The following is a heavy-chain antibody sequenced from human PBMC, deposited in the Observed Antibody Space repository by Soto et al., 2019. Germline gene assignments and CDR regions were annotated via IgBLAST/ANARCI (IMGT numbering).Heavy chain of an antibody. CDR2: ISCSGGST. Sequence: GGSLRLSCAASGFTFSSYAMSWVRQAPGKGLEWVSVISCSGGSTYYADSVKGRFTISRDNSKNTLYLQMNSLRAEDTAVNYCAKDQPRVRAPRPVDYWGQGTLVTVSS. J-gene: IGHJ4*02. D-gene: IGHD1-1*01. CDR1: GFTFSSYA. CDR3: AKDQPRVRAPRPVDY. V-gene: IGHV3-23*01.